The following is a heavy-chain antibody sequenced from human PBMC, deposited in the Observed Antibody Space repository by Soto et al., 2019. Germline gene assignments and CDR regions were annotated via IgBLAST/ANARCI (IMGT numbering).Heavy chain of an antibody. Sequence: GGSLRLSCAASGFTFDDYAMHWVRQAPGKRLEWVSGISWNSDNIVYADSVKGRFTISRDNAKNSLYLQMNSLRAEDTALYYCAKDLYSNYGDAFDIWGQGXMVTV. CDR2: ISWNSDNI. CDR1: GFTFDDYA. V-gene: IGHV3-9*01. CDR3: AKDLYSNYGDAFDI. J-gene: IGHJ3*02. D-gene: IGHD4-4*01.